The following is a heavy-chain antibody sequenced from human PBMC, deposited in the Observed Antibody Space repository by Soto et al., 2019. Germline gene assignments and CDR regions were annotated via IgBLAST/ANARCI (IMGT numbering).Heavy chain of an antibody. CDR3: AKEQTINSYSSGWSGSFDY. J-gene: IGHJ4*02. CDR1: GFTFSSYA. D-gene: IGHD6-19*01. CDR2: ISGSGGST. V-gene: IGHV3-23*01. Sequence: GSLRLSCAASGFTFSSYAMSWVRQAPGKGLEWVSAISGSGGSTYYADSVKGRFTISRDNSKNTLYLQMNSLRAEDTAVYYCAKEQTINSYSSGWSGSFDYWGQGTLVTVSS.